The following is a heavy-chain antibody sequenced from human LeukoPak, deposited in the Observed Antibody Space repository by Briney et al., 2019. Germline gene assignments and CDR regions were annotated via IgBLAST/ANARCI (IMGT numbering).Heavy chain of an antibody. V-gene: IGHV3-74*01. CDR3: ATKQWLAPPPDS. CDR2: INTDGTVT. CDR1: GFTFSKYW. D-gene: IGHD6-19*01. Sequence: GGSLRLSCAASGFTFSKYWMLGFRQAPGKGLKSVSRINTDGTVTTYADSVKGRFTVSRDNADNTMFLQMNSVRDEDTAVYYCATKQWLAPPPDSWGQGTPVTVSS. J-gene: IGHJ4*02.